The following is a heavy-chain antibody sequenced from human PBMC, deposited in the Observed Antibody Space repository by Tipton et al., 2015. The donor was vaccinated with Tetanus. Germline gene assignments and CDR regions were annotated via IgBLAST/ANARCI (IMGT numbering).Heavy chain of an antibody. D-gene: IGHD4-17*01. CDR2: FFYSGST. Sequence: TLSLTCTVSGGSISGSSYYWGWIRQPPGKGLEWIGSFFYSGSTYYHPSLKSRVTISVDTSKNQFSLKLSSVTAADTAVYYCARDRGLTTGGGIGMDVWGQGTTVTVSS. CDR3: ARDRGLTTGGGIGMDV. CDR1: GGSISGSSYY. J-gene: IGHJ6*02. V-gene: IGHV4-39*07.